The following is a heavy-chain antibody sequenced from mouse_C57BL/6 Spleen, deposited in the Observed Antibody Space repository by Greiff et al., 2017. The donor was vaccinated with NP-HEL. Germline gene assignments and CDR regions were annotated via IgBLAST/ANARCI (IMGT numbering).Heavy chain of an antibody. V-gene: IGHV1-22*01. Sequence: VHVKQSGPELVKPGASVKMSCKASGYTFTDYNMHWVKQSHGKSLEWIGYINPNNGGTSYNQKFKGKATLTVNKSSSTAYMALRSLTSEDSAVYYCARDGYVYYYAMDYWGQGTSVTVSS. J-gene: IGHJ4*01. CDR3: ARDGYVYYYAMDY. D-gene: IGHD2-2*01. CDR1: GYTFTDYN. CDR2: INPNNGGT.